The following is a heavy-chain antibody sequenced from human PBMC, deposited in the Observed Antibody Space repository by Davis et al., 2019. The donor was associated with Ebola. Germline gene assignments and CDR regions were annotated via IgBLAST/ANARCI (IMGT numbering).Heavy chain of an antibody. J-gene: IGHJ4*02. Sequence: MPSETLSLTCTVSGASITNYYWSWIRQPPGKGLEWIGYIYHNGGTTNYSPSVKSRVAISVDTSKNAFSLKMTSVTAADTAIYYCAKGPFVAFDWGQGTLVTVSS. V-gene: IGHV4-59*12. CDR2: IYHNGGTT. CDR1: GASITNYY. CDR3: AKGPFVAFD. D-gene: IGHD3-3*01.